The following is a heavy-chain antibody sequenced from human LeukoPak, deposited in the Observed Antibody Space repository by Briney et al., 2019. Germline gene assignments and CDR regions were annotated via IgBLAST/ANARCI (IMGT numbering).Heavy chain of an antibody. Sequence: GGSLRLSCAASGFTFSSYWMNWVRQVPGKGLVWVSRIASDGNNRDYADSVKGRFTISRDNAKNSLYLQMNSLRAEDTALYHCAKGSAYSGYDWAPDYWGQGTLVTVSS. CDR2: IASDGNNR. CDR3: AKGSAYSGYDWAPDY. V-gene: IGHV3-74*01. CDR1: GFTFSSYW. D-gene: IGHD5-12*01. J-gene: IGHJ4*02.